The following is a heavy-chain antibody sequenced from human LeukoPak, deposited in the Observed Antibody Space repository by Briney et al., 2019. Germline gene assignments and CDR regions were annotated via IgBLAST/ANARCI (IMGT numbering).Heavy chain of an antibody. J-gene: IGHJ4*02. Sequence: SVTVSFKASGGTFISYAISWVRQAPGQGLEWMGRIIPILGIANYAQKFQGRVTITADKSTSTAYMELSSLRSEDTAVYYCARGTLRRDGYNPPFDYWGQGTLVTVSS. CDR2: IIPILGIA. V-gene: IGHV1-69*04. D-gene: IGHD5-12*01. CDR3: ARGTLRRDGYNPPFDY. CDR1: GGTFISYA.